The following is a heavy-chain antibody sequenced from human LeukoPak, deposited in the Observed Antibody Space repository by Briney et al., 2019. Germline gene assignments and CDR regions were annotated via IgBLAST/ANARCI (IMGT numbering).Heavy chain of an antibody. CDR3: AKDSDTYGNRHFDH. V-gene: IGHV3-30*02. D-gene: IGHD2-8*01. Sequence: GGSLRLSCAASGFTFRSYGMQWVRQAPGKGLEWVAFIGFDGSKIYYADSVKGRFTISRDNSKNTVYLQMNSLRVEDTAVYYCAKDSDTYGNRHFDHWGQGTLVTVSS. J-gene: IGHJ4*02. CDR2: IGFDGSKI. CDR1: GFTFRSYG.